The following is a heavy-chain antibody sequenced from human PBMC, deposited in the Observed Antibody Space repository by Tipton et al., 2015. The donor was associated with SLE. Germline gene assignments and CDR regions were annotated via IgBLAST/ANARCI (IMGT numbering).Heavy chain of an antibody. CDR1: GGSISTGGYY. J-gene: IGHJ5*02. V-gene: IGHV4-31*03. D-gene: IGHD3-22*01. Sequence: TLSLTCTVSGGSISTGGYYWSWIRQHPGKGLEWIGYIYNSGGTDYNPSLKSRVTISADTSKNHFPLNLSSVTAADTAVYFCARGELIEGFDPWGQGTLVTVAA. CDR3: ARGELIEGFDP. CDR2: IYNSGGT.